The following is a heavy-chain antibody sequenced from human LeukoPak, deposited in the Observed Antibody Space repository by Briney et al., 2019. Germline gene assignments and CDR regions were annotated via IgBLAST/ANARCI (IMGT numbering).Heavy chain of an antibody. Sequence: SETLSLTCAVYGGSFSGYYWSWIRQPPGKGLEWIGEINHSGSTNYNPSLKSRVTISVDTSKNQFSLKLSSVTAADTAVYYCARERLDYYDSSGYRRAFDIWGQGTMVTVSS. V-gene: IGHV4-34*01. CDR3: ARERLDYYDSSGYRRAFDI. CDR2: INHSGST. J-gene: IGHJ3*02. D-gene: IGHD3-22*01. CDR1: GGSFSGYY.